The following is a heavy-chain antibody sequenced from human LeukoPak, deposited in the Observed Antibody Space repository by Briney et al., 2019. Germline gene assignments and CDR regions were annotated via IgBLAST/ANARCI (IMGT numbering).Heavy chain of an antibody. Sequence: SVKLSCKASGGTFSSYAISWVRQAPGQGLEWMGGIIPIFGTANYAQKFQGRVTITADESTSTAYMELSSLRSEDTAVYYCARARLLRFYDYVWGSSLDYWGQGTLVTVSS. V-gene: IGHV1-69*13. CDR1: GGTFSSYA. D-gene: IGHD3-16*01. J-gene: IGHJ4*02. CDR2: IIPIFGTA. CDR3: ARARLLRFYDYVWGSSLDY.